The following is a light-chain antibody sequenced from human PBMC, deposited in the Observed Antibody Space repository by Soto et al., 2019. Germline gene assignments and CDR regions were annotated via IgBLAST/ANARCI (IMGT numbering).Light chain of an antibody. Sequence: IQLTQSPPSLSASVGDTITITCRASQSISSYLNWYQQKPGKAPKLLIYAASSLQSGVPSRFSGSGSGTDFTLTISSLQPEDFATYYCQQSYSTPWTFGQGTKVDIK. J-gene: IGKJ1*01. V-gene: IGKV1-39*01. CDR3: QQSYSTPWT. CDR2: AAS. CDR1: QSISSY.